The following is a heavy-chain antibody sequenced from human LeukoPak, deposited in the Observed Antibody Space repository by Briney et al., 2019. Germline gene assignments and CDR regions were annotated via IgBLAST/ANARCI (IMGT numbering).Heavy chain of an antibody. CDR2: INHSGST. D-gene: IGHD6-13*01. Sequence: KPSETLSLTCAVYGGSFSGYYWSWIRQPPGKGLEWIGEINHSGSTNYNPSLKSRVTISVDTSKNQFSLKLSSVTAADTAVYYCARGRRGQQLGWGQGTLVTVSS. CDR3: ARGRRGQQLG. V-gene: IGHV4-34*01. CDR1: GGSFSGYY. J-gene: IGHJ4*02.